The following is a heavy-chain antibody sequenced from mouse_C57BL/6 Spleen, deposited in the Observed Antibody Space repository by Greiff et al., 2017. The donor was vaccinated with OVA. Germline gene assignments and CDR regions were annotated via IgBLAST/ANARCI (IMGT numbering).Heavy chain of an antibody. CDR1: GYTFTSYW. CDR3: ARGWLLRGYFDY. Sequence: QVQLKQSGTELVKPGASVKLSCKASGYTFTSYWMHWVKQRPGQGLEWIGNINPSNGGTNYNEKFKSKATLTVDKSSSTAYMQLSSLTSEDSAVYYCARGWLLRGYFDYWGQGTTLTVSS. V-gene: IGHV1-53*01. D-gene: IGHD2-3*01. CDR2: INPSNGGT. J-gene: IGHJ2*01.